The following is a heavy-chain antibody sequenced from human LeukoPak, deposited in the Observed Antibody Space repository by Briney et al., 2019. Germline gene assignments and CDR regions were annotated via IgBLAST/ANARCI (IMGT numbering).Heavy chain of an antibody. CDR3: ARGPLTDY. Sequence: SETLSLTCTVSGDSISSSSYYWGWIRQPPGKGLEWIGSIYYSGSTYYNPSLKSRVTISVDTSKNQFSLKLNSVTAADTAVYYCARGPLTDYWGQGTLVTVSS. CDR1: GDSISSSSYY. CDR2: IYYSGST. J-gene: IGHJ4*02. V-gene: IGHV4-39*01.